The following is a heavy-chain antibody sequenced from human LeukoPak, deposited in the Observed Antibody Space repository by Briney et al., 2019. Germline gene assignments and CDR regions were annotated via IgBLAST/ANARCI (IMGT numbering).Heavy chain of an antibody. CDR2: IIHSGST. J-gene: IGHJ1*01. CDR3: ARLYYDSTLQH. Sequence: PSETLSFTCAVYGGSFTGYYWSWIRQPPGKGLEWIGEIIHSGSTNYNPSLKSRVTISVDTSKNQFSLKLSSVTAADTAVYYCARLYYDSTLQHWGQGTLVTVSS. D-gene: IGHD3-22*01. CDR1: GGSFTGYY. V-gene: IGHV4-34*12.